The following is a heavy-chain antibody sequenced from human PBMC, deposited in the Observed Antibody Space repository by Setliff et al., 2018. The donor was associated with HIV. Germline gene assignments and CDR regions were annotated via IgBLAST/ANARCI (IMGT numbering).Heavy chain of an antibody. CDR3: ARLGSGWSDSYYYAMDI. J-gene: IGHJ6*02. CDR2: ISPNFGHT. Sequence: ASVKVSCKASGYTFTTYGISWVRQAPGHGLEWMGWISPNFGHTNYAQNFLGRVTMTLDTATSRVYMELRSLRSDDTAVYFCARLGSGWSDSYYYAMDIWGQGTTVTVSS. D-gene: IGHD6-19*01. V-gene: IGHV1-18*01. CDR1: GYTFTTYG.